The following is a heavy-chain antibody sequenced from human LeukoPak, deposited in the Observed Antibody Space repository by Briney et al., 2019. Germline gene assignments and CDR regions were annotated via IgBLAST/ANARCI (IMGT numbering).Heavy chain of an antibody. D-gene: IGHD3-9*01. Sequence: SETLSLTCAVYGGSFSGYYWSWIRQPPGKGLEWIGEINHSGSTNYNPSLKSRVTISVDTSKNQFSLKLSSVTAADTAVYSCARGTPDLLRYFAWLLIYFDSWGQGTLVTVSS. V-gene: IGHV4-34*01. CDR3: ARGTPDLLRYFAWLLIYFDS. CDR2: INHSGST. J-gene: IGHJ4*02. CDR1: GGSFSGYY.